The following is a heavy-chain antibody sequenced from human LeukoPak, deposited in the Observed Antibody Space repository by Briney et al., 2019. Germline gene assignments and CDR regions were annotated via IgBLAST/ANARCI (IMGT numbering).Heavy chain of an antibody. D-gene: IGHD2-2*02. CDR1: GFTFSNAW. V-gene: IGHV3-15*01. CDR3: TTDRLPAAIGRYYYMDV. J-gene: IGHJ6*03. Sequence: RAGGSLRLSCAASGFTFSNAWMSWVRQAPGKGLEWVGRIKSKTDGGTTDYAAPVKGRFTISRDDSKNTLYLQMNSLKTEDTAVYYCTTDRLPAAIGRYYYMDVWGKGTTVTVSS. CDR2: IKSKTDGGTT.